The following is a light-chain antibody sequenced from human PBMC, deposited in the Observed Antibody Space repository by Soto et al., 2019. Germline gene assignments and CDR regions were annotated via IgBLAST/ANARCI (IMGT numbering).Light chain of an antibody. J-gene: IGKJ2*01. CDR1: QSVSNSF. Sequence: ESVLTQSPATLSLSPGERATLSCRASQSVSNSFFAWYQQKPGQAPRLLIYGVSSRATGIPDRFSGSGSGTDFTLTISXXXXXDFVVYYCQQYSSLPHTFGQGT. CDR3: QQYSSLPHT. CDR2: GVS. V-gene: IGKV3-20*01.